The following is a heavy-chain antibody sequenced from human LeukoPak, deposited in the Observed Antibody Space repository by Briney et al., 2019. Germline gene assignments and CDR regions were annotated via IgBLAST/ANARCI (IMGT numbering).Heavy chain of an antibody. Sequence: KASETLSLTCAVYGGSFSGYYWSWIRQAPGKGLEWVSYISSSGSTIYYADSVKGRFTISRDNAKNSLYLQMNSLRAEDTAVYYCAPVAATIDYWGQGTLVTVSS. CDR1: GGSFSGYY. CDR2: ISSSGSTI. J-gene: IGHJ4*02. D-gene: IGHD2-15*01. CDR3: APVAATIDY. V-gene: IGHV3-11*01.